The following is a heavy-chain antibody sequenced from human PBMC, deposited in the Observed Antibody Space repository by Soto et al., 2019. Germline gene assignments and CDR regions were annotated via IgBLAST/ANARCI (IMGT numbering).Heavy chain of an antibody. J-gene: IGHJ4*02. CDR2: ISAYNGNT. V-gene: IGHV1-18*01. CDR3: ARDLVRGVPLGRNDY. CDR1: GYTFTSYG. D-gene: IGHD3-10*01. Sequence: ASVKVSCKASGYTFTSYGISWVRQAPGQGLEWMGWISAYNGNTNYAQKLQGRVTMTTDTSTSTAYMELRSLRSDDTAVYYCARDLVRGVPLGRNDYWGQGTLVTVSS.